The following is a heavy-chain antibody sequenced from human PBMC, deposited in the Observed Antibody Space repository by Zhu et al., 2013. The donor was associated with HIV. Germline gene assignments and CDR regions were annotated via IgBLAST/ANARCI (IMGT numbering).Heavy chain of an antibody. J-gene: IGHJ6*03. CDR1: GYTFTDDY. D-gene: IGHD1-26*01. V-gene: IGHV1-46*01. CDR2: INPSGGST. CDR3: AKTSGSYYYYYYMDV. Sequence: QVLLVQSGAAVKKPGASVKVSCKASGYTFTDDYMHWVRQAPGQGLEWMGIINPSGGSTSYAQKFQGRVTMTRDTSTSTVYMELSSLRSEDTAVYYCAKTSGSYYYYYYMDVWGKGTTVTVSS.